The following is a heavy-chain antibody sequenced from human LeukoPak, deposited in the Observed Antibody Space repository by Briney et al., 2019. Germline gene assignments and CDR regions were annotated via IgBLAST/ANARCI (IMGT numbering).Heavy chain of an antibody. CDR3: AKDLILAFLVVITPSFDY. J-gene: IGHJ4*02. CDR2: ISGSGGST. D-gene: IGHD3-22*01. Sequence: PGGSLRLSCATSEFIFSSYAMSWVRQAPGKGLEWVSGISGSGGSTYYADSVKGRFTISRDNSKNTLYLQMNRLRAEDTAVYYCAKDLILAFLVVITPSFDYWGQGTLVTVSS. CDR1: EFIFSSYA. V-gene: IGHV3-23*01.